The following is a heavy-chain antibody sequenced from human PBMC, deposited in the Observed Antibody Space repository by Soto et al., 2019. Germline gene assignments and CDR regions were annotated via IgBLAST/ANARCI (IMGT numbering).Heavy chain of an antibody. CDR2: ITSKSTTI. Sequence: GGTLRLPRAGSGCTFPRYSMHWVRQAPGQGLEWVSYITSKSTTIKYADSVKGRFTVSRDNAKNSLYLQLNSLRDEDTAVYYCAREMGACSDSSCYPGPYDSWGQGTLVTVSS. D-gene: IGHD3-16*01. CDR3: AREMGACSDSSCYPGPYDS. V-gene: IGHV3-48*02. CDR1: GCTFPRYS. J-gene: IGHJ5*02.